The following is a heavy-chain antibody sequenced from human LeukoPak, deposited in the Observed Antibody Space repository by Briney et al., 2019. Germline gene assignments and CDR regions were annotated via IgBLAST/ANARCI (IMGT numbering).Heavy chain of an antibody. CDR2: IYSGGST. CDR1: GFTVSSNY. Sequence: GGSLRLSCAASGFTVSSNYMSWVRQAPGKGLEWVSVIYSGGSTYYADSVKGRFTISRDNSKNTLYLQMNSLRAEDTAVYYCARAITMIGIDYWGQGTLVTVSS. CDR3: ARAITMIGIDY. D-gene: IGHD3-22*01. J-gene: IGHJ4*02. V-gene: IGHV3-66*01.